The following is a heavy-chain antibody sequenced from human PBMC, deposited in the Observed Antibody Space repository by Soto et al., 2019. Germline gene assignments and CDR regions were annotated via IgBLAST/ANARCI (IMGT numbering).Heavy chain of an antibody. V-gene: IGHV4-39*01. D-gene: IGHD6-19*01. CDR1: GGSISSSSYY. J-gene: IGHJ4*02. CDR3: ARRDYGIAVSFDY. Sequence: SETLSLTCTVSGGSISSSSYYWGWIRQPPGKGLEWIGSIYYSGSTYYNPSLKSRVTISVHTSKNQFSLKLSSVTAADTAVYYCARRDYGIAVSFDYWGQGTLVTVSS. CDR2: IYYSGST.